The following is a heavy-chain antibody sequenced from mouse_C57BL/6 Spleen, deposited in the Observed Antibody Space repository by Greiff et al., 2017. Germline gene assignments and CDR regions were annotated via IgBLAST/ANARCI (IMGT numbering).Heavy chain of an antibody. CDR1: GFTFSNYW. V-gene: IGHV6-3*01. CDR2: LRLKSDNYAT. Sequence: EVMLVESGGGLVQPGGSMKLSCVASGFTFSNYWLNWVRQSPEKGLEWVAQLRLKSDNYATHYAESVKGRFTISRDDSKSSVYLQMNNLSAEDTGIYYCTRNSNYAMDYWGQGTSVTVSS. J-gene: IGHJ4*01. D-gene: IGHD2-5*01. CDR3: TRNSNYAMDY.